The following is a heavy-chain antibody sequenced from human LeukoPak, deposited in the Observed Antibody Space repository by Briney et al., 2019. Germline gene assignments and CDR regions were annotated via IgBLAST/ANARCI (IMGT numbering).Heavy chain of an antibody. CDR3: ARRGSGSSQWFFDY. J-gene: IGHJ4*02. V-gene: IGHV4-39*01. D-gene: IGHD1-26*01. CDR2: TYQSGST. Sequence: SETLSLTCSVSGGSITTSSYYWGWIRQPPGKGLEWFGNTYQSGSTYYNPSLKSRVTISVDTSKNQFSLKLTSVTAADTAVYYCARRGSGSSQWFFDYWGQGSLVTVSS. CDR1: GGSITTSSYY.